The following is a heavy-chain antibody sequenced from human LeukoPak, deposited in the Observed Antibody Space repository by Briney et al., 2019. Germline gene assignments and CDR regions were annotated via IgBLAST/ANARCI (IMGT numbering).Heavy chain of an antibody. D-gene: IGHD3-9*01. CDR2: MYYGGST. CDR3: ASTHYDILTPSYYVDF. V-gene: IGHV4-39*01. J-gene: IGHJ4*02. Sequence: SETLSLTCTVSGGSITSTSYYWGWIRQPPGKGLEWIGSMYYGGSTYSNPSLKSRVTISVDTSKNQFSLNLSSVTALDTAVFYCASTHYDILTPSYYVDFWGQGTLVTVSS. CDR1: GGSITSTSYY.